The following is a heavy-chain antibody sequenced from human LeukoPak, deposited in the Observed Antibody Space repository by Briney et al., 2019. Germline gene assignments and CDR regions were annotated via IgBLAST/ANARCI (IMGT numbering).Heavy chain of an antibody. CDR1: GFTFSSYA. Sequence: GGSLRLSCAASGFTFSSYAMSWVRQAPGKGLEWVSAISGSGGSTYYADSVKGRFTISGDNSKNTLYLQMNSLRAEDTAVYYCAKVSVIVVVVAANDYWGQGTLVTVSS. V-gene: IGHV3-23*01. J-gene: IGHJ4*02. CDR3: AKVSVIVVVVAANDY. CDR2: ISGSGGST. D-gene: IGHD2-15*01.